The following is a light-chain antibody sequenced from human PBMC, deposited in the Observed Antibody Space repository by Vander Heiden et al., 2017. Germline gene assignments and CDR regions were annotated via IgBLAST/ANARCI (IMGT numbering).Light chain of an antibody. J-gene: IGLJ3*02. CDR1: SLRNSY. CDR2: GKN. CDR3: NSRASSGRHWL. V-gene: IGLV3-19*01. Sequence: SSELTQDPAVSVALGQTVRITCQGDSLRNSYATWYQQKPGQAPIVVMYGKNKRPSGIPDRFSGSKSGTTGSLTITGARAEDEADYYCNSRASSGRHWLFGGGTKLTVL.